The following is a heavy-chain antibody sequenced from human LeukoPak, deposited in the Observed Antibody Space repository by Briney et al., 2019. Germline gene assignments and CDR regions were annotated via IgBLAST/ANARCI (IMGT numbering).Heavy chain of an antibody. V-gene: IGHV1-46*01. D-gene: IGHD5-24*01. CDR2: INPSGGST. J-gene: IGHJ4*02. CDR3: AREEMATGGVDY. CDR1: GYTFTSYY. Sequence: GASVKVSCKASGYTFTSYYMHWVRQAPGQGLEWMGIINPSGGSTSYAQKFQGRVTMTRDMSTSTVYMELSSLRSEDTAVYYCAREEMATGGVDYWGQGTLVTVSS.